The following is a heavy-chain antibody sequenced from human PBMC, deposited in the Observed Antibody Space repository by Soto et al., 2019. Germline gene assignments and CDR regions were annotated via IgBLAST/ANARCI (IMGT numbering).Heavy chain of an antibody. CDR1: GYSFTSYW. D-gene: IGHD3-9*01. Sequence: PGESLKISCKGSGYSFTSYWIGWVRQMPGKGLERMGIIYPGDSDTRYSPSFQGQVTISVDESITTAYLQWSYLKASVTAMYSRARQADYNILTGYDYYFLYCGHGSLVTVSS. CDR2: IYPGDSDT. V-gene: IGHV5-51*01. J-gene: IGHJ4*01. CDR3: ARQADYNILTGYDYYFLY.